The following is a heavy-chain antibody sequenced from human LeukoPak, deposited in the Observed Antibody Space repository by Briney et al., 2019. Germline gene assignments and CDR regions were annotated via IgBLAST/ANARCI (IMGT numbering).Heavy chain of an antibody. CDR3: ARTRIYDSGGKFDP. D-gene: IGHD3-22*01. V-gene: IGHV4-59*08. CDR2: MFYGGTT. J-gene: IGHJ5*02. Sequence: SETLSLTCTVSGDSVSRYYWSWIRQPPGKGLEWIGYMFYGGTTNYNPSLKSRVTLSVDTSKNQFSLKLSSVAAADTAVYYCARTRIYDSGGKFDPWGQGILVTVSS. CDR1: GDSVSRYY.